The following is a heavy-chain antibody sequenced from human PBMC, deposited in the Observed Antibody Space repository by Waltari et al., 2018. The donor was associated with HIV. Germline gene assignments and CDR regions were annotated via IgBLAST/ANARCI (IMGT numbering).Heavy chain of an antibody. CDR1: GGSISSSSYY. V-gene: IGHV4-39*01. D-gene: IGHD3-22*01. CDR3: ARHENDSSGYYYYY. Sequence: QLQLQESGPGLVKPSETLSLTCTVSGGSISSSSYYWGWIRQPPGKGLEWIGIIYYSGGTYYNPSLKSRVTISVDTSTIQFSLKLSSVTAADAAVYYCARHENDSSGYYYYYWGQGTLVTVSS. J-gene: IGHJ4*02. CDR2: IYYSGGT.